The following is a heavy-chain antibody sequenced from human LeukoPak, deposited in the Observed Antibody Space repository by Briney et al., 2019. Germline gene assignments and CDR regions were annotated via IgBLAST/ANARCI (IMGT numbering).Heavy chain of an antibody. J-gene: IGHJ4*02. CDR3: ARGQGTVTTH. D-gene: IGHD4-17*01. Sequence: SETLSLTYAVSGGSFSGYYWTWIRQPPGKGLEWIGEINHSGNANYNPSLESRVTISLDMSENHFSLKLTSVTAADTAVYYCARGQGTVTTHWGQGTLVTVSS. CDR2: INHSGNA. V-gene: IGHV4-34*01. CDR1: GGSFSGYY.